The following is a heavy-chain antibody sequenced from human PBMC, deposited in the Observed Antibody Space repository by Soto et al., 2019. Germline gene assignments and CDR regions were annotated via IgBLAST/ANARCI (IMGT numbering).Heavy chain of an antibody. J-gene: IGHJ6*02. CDR1: GYTFTNNA. CDR3: ARRALIPSFGVVNSLDL. CDR2: ITAYLGNT. D-gene: IGHD3-3*01. V-gene: IGHV1-18*04. Sequence: ASVKVSCKDSGYTFTNNAISSVGQAPGQGLEWMGWITAYLGNTNYAQNIQGRGSMTTHTYTNTSYMELRTLTSDDAASSDCARRALIPSFGVVNSLDLWGQGTTVIVS.